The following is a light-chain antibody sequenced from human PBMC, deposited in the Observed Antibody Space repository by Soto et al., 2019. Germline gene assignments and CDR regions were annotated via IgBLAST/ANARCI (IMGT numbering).Light chain of an antibody. J-gene: IGKJ4*01. CDR3: QQYASSPLT. CDR1: QSARSN. V-gene: IGKV3-15*01. Sequence: EIVMTQSPATLSVSPGERATLSCRASQSARSNLAWYQQKPGQAPRLLIYGASTRAAGIPARFSGSGSGTEFTLTISSLQPEDFAVYYCQQYASSPLTFGGGTKVDIK. CDR2: GAS.